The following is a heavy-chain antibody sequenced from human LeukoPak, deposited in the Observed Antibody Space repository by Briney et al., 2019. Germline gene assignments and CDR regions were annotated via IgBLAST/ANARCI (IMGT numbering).Heavy chain of an antibody. CDR1: GGTFSSYA. J-gene: IGHJ4*02. D-gene: IGHD3-10*01. CDR3: ANLRGGFGEGYYFDY. Sequence: SVKVSCKASGGTFSSYAISWVRQAPGQGLEWMGGIIPIFGTANYAQKFQGRVTITADKSTSTAYMELSSVRSEDTAVYYCANLRGGFGEGYYFDYWGQGTLVTVSS. V-gene: IGHV1-69*06. CDR2: IIPIFGTA.